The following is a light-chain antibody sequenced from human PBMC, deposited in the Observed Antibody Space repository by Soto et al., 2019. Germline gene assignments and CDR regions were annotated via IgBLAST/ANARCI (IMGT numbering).Light chain of an antibody. CDR1: QSVSSA. CDR2: GAS. Sequence: VVTQSPATLSVFPGETATLSCRASQSVSSALAWYPHRPGQAPRLLIYGASTRATGIPARFRGSGSGTESRLTLSSRQSEDFATEYCQQYNTRHPKMAFGRGTKVEIK. J-gene: IGKJ1*01. CDR3: QQYNTRHPKMA. V-gene: IGKV3-15*01.